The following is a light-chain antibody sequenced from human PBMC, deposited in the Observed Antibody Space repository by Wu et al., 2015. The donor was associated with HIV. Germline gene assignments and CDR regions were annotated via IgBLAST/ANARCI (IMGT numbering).Light chain of an antibody. J-gene: IGKJ1*01. Sequence: EILMTQSPATLSVSPGDRVTLSCTSSQSINSNLAWYQQKPGQAPRLLIYDASTRATGIPARFSGSESGTEFTLTISSIQSEDFELYYCQQYNNWPLWTFGQGTKVEIK. CDR1: QSINSN. CDR2: DAS. CDR3: QQYNNWPLWT. V-gene: IGKV3-15*01.